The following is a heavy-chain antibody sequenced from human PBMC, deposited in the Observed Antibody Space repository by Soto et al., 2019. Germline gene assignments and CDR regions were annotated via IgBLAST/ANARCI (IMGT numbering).Heavy chain of an antibody. V-gene: IGHV3-30-3*01. Sequence: QVQLVESGGGVVQPGRSLRLSCAGSGFTFSSYAMHWVRQAPGKGLEWVAVIFHDGSDEYYADSVKGRLTVSRDNSKNALNLHLNSLKPEDTAVYHCVTAYTYGPDAFDIWGQGTMVTVTT. CDR3: VTAYTYGPDAFDI. CDR2: IFHDGSDE. D-gene: IGHD5-18*01. J-gene: IGHJ3*02. CDR1: GFTFSSYA.